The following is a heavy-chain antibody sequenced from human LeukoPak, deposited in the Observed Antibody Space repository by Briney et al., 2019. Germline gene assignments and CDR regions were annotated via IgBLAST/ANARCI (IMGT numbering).Heavy chain of an antibody. J-gene: IGHJ4*02. Sequence: SETLSLTCTVSGGSINSYYWSWVRQPAEKGLEWIGRIYISDNFYTSGRTNYNPSLKSRVTLSLDTSKNQFSLNLTSVTAADTAIYYCARGVRYCSNSGCFAHRFEYWGQGILVTVSS. CDR2: IYISDNFYTSGRT. V-gene: IGHV4-4*07. CDR1: GGSINSYY. CDR3: ARGVRYCSNSGCFAHRFEY. D-gene: IGHD2-2*01.